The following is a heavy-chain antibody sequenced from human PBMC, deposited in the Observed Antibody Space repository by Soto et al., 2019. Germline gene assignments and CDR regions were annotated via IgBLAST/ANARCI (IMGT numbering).Heavy chain of an antibody. CDR2: IYYSGST. V-gene: IGHV4-59*01. D-gene: IGHD6-13*01. Sequence: PSETLSLTCTVSGGSISSYYWSWIRQPPGKGLEWMGYIYYSGSTNYNPSLKSRVTISVDTSKNQFSLKLSSVTAADTAVHYCARGRQQLVNQDAFDIGGQGKMVTVSS. J-gene: IGHJ3*02. CDR3: ARGRQQLVNQDAFDI. CDR1: GGSISSYY.